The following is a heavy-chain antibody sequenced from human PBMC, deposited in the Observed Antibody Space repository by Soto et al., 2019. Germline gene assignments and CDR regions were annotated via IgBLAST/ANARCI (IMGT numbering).Heavy chain of an antibody. CDR3: ATLSNDFWSGPNNWFDP. Sequence: ASVKVSCKVSGYTLTELSMHWVRQAPGKGLEWMGGFDPEDGETIYAQKFQGRVTMTEDTSTDTAYMELSSLRSEDTAVYYCATLSNDFWSGPNNWFDPWGQGALVTVSS. V-gene: IGHV1-24*01. CDR1: GYTLTELS. D-gene: IGHD3-3*01. J-gene: IGHJ5*02. CDR2: FDPEDGET.